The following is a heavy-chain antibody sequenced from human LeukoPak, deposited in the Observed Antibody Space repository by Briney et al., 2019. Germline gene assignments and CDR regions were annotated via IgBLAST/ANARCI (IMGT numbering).Heavy chain of an antibody. CDR1: GGSFSGNY. J-gene: IGHJ5*02. CDR2: INHSGST. V-gene: IGHV4-34*01. Sequence: SETLSLTCAVYGGSFSGNYWSWLRQPPGKGLEWIGEINHSGSTNYNPSLKSRVTISVDTSKNQFSLKLSSVTAADTAVYYCARVVPYCSSTSCTGWFDPWGQGTLVTVSS. D-gene: IGHD2-2*01. CDR3: ARVVPYCSSTSCTGWFDP.